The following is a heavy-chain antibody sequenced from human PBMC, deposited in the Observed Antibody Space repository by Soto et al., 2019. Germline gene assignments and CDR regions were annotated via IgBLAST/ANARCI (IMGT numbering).Heavy chain of an antibody. CDR3: ARDQGSGYVIKLLYFCNMDV. CDR1: GGTFSSYA. D-gene: IGHD5-12*01. Sequence: QVQLVQSGAEVKKPGSSVKVSCKASGGTFSSYAISWVRQAPGQGLEWMGGIIPIFGTANYAQKFQGRVTITADESTSTAYMELSSLRSEDTAVYYCARDQGSGYVIKLLYFCNMDVWGQGTTVTVSS. J-gene: IGHJ6*02. V-gene: IGHV1-69*12. CDR2: IIPIFGTA.